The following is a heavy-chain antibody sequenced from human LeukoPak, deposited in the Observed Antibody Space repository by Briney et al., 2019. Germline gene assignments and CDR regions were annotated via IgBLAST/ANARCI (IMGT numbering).Heavy chain of an antibody. J-gene: IGHJ4*02. D-gene: IGHD3-22*01. CDR2: IYSGGST. V-gene: IGHV3-66*01. CDR3: ARARGLYYDSSGYYLDY. CDR1: GFTVSSNY. Sequence: AGGSLRLSCAASGFTVSSNYMSWVRQAPGKGLEWASVIYSGGSTYYADSVKGRFTISRDNSKNTLYLQMNSLRAEDTAVYYCARARGLYYDSSGYYLDYWGQGTLVTVSS.